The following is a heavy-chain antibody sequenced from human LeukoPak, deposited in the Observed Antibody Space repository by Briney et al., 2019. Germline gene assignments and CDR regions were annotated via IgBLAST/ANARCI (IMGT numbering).Heavy chain of an antibody. CDR2: ISSSSSYI. CDR1: GFTFSSYS. J-gene: IGHJ4*02. CDR3: ARDPYCSSTSCSLD. V-gene: IGHV3-21*01. Sequence: GGSLRLSCADSGFTFSSYSMSWVRQAPGKGLEWVSSISSSSSYIYYADSVKGRFTISRDNAKNSLYLQMNSLSAEDTAVYYCARDPYCSSTSCSLDWGQGTLVTVSS. D-gene: IGHD2-2*01.